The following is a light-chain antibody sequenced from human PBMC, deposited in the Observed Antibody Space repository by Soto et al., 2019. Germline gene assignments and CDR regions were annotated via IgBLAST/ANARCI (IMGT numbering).Light chain of an antibody. Sequence: EIVLTQSPGTLSLSPGERATLSCRASQSVSSNYLAGYQQKPGQAPRLLIYGASIRATVISYRFSGSGSGKDFNLNVSRLEPEDFSVYYCQQYDSSPLTFGGGTKVEIK. V-gene: IGKV3-20*01. CDR2: GAS. J-gene: IGKJ4*01. CDR1: QSVSSNY. CDR3: QQYDSSPLT.